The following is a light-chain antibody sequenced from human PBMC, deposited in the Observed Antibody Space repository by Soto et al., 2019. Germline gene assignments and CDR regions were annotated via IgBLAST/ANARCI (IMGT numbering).Light chain of an antibody. Sequence: TQSPLSLPVTLGQTASISCRSSHSLIYSNGRSYQNCYQQKPVQVPMRIIYQVCIQDSGVPDRFSGSCSGSGTDFTLKISRVEAEDVEVYYCMEGTPSFGQGTKVDIK. J-gene: IGKJ1*01. CDR1: HSLIYSNGRSY. CDR2: QVC. CDR3: MEGTPS. V-gene: IGKV2-30*01.